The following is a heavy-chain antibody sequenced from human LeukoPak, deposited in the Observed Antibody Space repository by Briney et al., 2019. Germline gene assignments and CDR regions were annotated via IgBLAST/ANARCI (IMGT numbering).Heavy chain of an antibody. CDR1: GFTFSDYW. Sequence: SGGSLRLSCAASGFTFSDYWMTWVRQAPGKGLEWVAHIKQDGSEKYYVDSVKGRFTISRDNAKNLLYPQMNSLGAEDTAVYYCARGWNYAFRFDYWGQGTLVTVSS. V-gene: IGHV3-7*01. CDR2: IKQDGSEK. CDR3: ARGWNYAFRFDY. D-gene: IGHD1-7*01. J-gene: IGHJ4*02.